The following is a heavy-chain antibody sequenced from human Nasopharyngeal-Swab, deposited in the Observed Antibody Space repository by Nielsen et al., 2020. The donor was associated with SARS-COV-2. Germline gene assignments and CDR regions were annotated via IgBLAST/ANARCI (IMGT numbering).Heavy chain of an antibody. CDR2: INWNGGST. CDR3: ARDGSGEDHYYYYYGMDV. D-gene: IGHD3-10*01. Sequence: WIRQPPGKGLEWVSGINWNGGSTGYADSVKGRFTISRDNAKNSLYLQMNSLRAEDTALYHCARDGSGEDHYYYYYGMDVWGQGTSVTSP. V-gene: IGHV3-20*01. J-gene: IGHJ6*02.